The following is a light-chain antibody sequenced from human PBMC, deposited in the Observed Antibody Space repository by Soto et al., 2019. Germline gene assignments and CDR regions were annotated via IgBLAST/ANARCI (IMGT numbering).Light chain of an antibody. CDR3: QQYGSSPGT. J-gene: IGKJ3*01. CDR1: QSVSSSY. V-gene: IGKV3-20*01. Sequence: EIVLTQSPGTLSLSPGERATLSCRASQSVSSSYLAWYQQKPCQAPRLLIFGASNRATGIPDRFSGSGSGTDFTLTISRLEPEDFAVYYCQQYGSSPGTFGPGTKVDL. CDR2: GAS.